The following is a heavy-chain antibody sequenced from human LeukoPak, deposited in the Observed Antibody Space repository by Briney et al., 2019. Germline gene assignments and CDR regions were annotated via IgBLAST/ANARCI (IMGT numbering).Heavy chain of an antibody. D-gene: IGHD6-19*01. CDR2: IYPGDSDT. J-gene: IGHJ4*02. Sequence: GESLKISCKGSGYNFTNYWIAWVRQMPGKGLEWMGIIYPGDSDTRYSPSFQGQVTISADKSISTAYLQWSSLKASDTAMYYCARSTYGGGWAFDYWGQGTPVTVSS. CDR1: GYNFTNYW. CDR3: ARSTYGGGWAFDY. V-gene: IGHV5-51*01.